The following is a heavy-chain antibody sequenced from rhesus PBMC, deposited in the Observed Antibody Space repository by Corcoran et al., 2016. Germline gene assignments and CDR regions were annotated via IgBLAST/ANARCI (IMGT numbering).Heavy chain of an antibody. J-gene: IGHJ4*01. CDR2: IYGSSGST. D-gene: IGHD6-25*01. CDR1: GYSISSNY. Sequence: QVQLQESGPGLVKPSETLSLTCAVSGYSISSNYWSWIRQPPGNGLVWIGFIYGSSGSTYYNPSLKSRVTIATDTSKNQCSLKLSSVTAADTAVYYCARGDSGTWIPFDYWGQGVLVTISS. CDR3: ARGDSGTWIPFDY. V-gene: IGHV4-147*01.